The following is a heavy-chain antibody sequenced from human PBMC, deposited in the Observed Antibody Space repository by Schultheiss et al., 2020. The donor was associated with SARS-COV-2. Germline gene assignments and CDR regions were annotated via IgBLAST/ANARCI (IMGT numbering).Heavy chain of an antibody. CDR3: AREIAVAGHFDY. D-gene: IGHD6-19*01. V-gene: IGHV3-30*04. Sequence: GGSLRLSCAASGFTFSSYAMHWVRQAPGKGLEWVAVISYDGSNKYYADSVRGRFTISRDNSQNTVNLQMNSLRVEDTAVYYCAREIAVAGHFDYWGQGTLVTVSS. CDR2: ISYDGSNK. CDR1: GFTFSSYA. J-gene: IGHJ4*02.